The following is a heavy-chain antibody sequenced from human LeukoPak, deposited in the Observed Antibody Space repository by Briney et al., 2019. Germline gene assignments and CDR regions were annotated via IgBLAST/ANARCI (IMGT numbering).Heavy chain of an antibody. D-gene: IGHD3-16*01. J-gene: IGHJ3*02. CDR2: INAGNGNT. CDR1: GGTFSSYA. V-gene: IGHV1-3*01. CDR3: ARDGHPVGVTDAFDI. Sequence: ASVKVSCKASGGTFSSYAISWVRQAPGQGLEWMGWINAGNGNTKYSQKFQGRVTITRDTSASTAYMELSSLRSEDTAVYYCARDGHPVGVTDAFDIWGQGTMVTVSS.